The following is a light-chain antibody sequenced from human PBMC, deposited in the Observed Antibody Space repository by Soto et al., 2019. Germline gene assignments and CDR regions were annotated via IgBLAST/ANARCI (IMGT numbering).Light chain of an antibody. J-gene: IGLJ1*01. CDR1: ISDLGGYNF. V-gene: IGLV2-14*01. Sequence: QSALTQPASVSGSPGQSITISCTGTISDLGGYNFVSWYQHHPGKAPKLMIYQVSNRPSGVSNRFSGSKSGNTASLTISGLQAEDEADYYCCSYTSSSPYVFGTGTKVTVL. CDR3: CSYTSSSPYV. CDR2: QVS.